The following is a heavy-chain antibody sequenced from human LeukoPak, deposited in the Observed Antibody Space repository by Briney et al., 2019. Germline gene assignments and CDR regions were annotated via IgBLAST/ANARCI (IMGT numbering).Heavy chain of an antibody. D-gene: IGHD3-3*01. CDR2: INSNSGGT. V-gene: IGHV1-2*02. CDR3: ARVSSPLEWLTPYYFDY. J-gene: IGHJ4*02. CDR1: GYTFTRYY. Sequence: ASVKVSCKASGYTFTRYYMHWVRQAPGQGLEWMGWINSNSGGTNYAQKFQGRVTMTRDTSISTAYMELSRLRSDDTAVYYCARVSSPLEWLTPYYFDYWGQGTLVTVSS.